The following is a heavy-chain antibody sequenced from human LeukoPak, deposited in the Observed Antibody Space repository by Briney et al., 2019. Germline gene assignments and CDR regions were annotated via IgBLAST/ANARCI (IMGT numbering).Heavy chain of an antibody. D-gene: IGHD1-26*01. CDR2: IYHSGST. CDR3: ARVSSGATTVDY. Sequence: SETLSLTCAVSGVSISSSNWWSWVRQPPGKGLEWIGEIYHSGSTNYNPSLKSRVTISVDKSKNQFSLKLSSVTAADTAVYYCARVSSGATTVDYWGQGTLVTVSS. V-gene: IGHV4-4*02. J-gene: IGHJ4*02. CDR1: GVSISSSNW.